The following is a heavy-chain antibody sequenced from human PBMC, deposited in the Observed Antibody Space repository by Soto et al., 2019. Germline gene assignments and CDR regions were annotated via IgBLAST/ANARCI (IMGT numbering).Heavy chain of an antibody. Sequence: PGGSLRLSCAISGFSVSSNYLSWVRQAPGKGLEWVSVHYSGGSTYYADSVQGRFTISREKSNNTLYLQMRRVRAEATAVYFCARPRHPRGTVGATSPLDPWGQGTQVTVSS. J-gene: IGHJ5*02. V-gene: IGHV3-53*01. CDR2: HYSGGST. CDR3: ARPRHPRGTVGATSPLDP. CDR1: GFSVSSNY. D-gene: IGHD1-26*01.